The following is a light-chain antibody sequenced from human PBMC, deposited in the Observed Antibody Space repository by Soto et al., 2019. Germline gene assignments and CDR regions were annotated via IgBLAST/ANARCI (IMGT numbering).Light chain of an antibody. CDR2: DAS. Sequence: AIQLTQSPSSLSASVGDRVTITCRASQGISSNLAWYQQKPGKAPKVLIYDASSLESGVPSRFGGSRSGTDFTLTISSLEPEDFATYYWPQFSYVPFTFGGGTKVE. CDR3: PQFSYVPFT. CDR1: QGISSN. V-gene: IGKV1D-13*01. J-gene: IGKJ4*01.